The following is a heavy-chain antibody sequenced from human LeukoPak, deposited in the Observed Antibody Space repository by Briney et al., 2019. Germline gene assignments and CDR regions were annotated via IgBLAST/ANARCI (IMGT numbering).Heavy chain of an antibody. D-gene: IGHD5-12*01. CDR2: INPKSGGT. Sequence: ASVKVSCKASGYTFTDYFMNWVRQAPGQGLEWMGWINPKSGGTVYAQKFQGRVTMTRDTSINTAYMELSRLRSDDTAVYYCAREGGYDGDDAFDIWGQGTMVTVSS. V-gene: IGHV1-2*02. CDR1: GYTFTDYF. CDR3: AREGGYDGDDAFDI. J-gene: IGHJ3*02.